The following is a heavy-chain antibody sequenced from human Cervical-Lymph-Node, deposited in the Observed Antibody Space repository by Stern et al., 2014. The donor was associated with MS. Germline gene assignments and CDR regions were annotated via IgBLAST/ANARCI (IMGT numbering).Heavy chain of an antibody. Sequence: QLQLQESGPGLVKPSATLSLTCTVSGGSITNYYWSWIRQPPGKGLEWFWYISYRGSTNYNSSLKSRVLISVDTSKNQVSLKLSSVTAADTAVYYCARDKGMFFLWGQGTLVTVSS. CDR1: GGSITNYY. D-gene: IGHD2/OR15-2a*01. J-gene: IGHJ4*01. V-gene: IGHV4-59*01. CDR2: ISYRGST. CDR3: ARDKGMFFL.